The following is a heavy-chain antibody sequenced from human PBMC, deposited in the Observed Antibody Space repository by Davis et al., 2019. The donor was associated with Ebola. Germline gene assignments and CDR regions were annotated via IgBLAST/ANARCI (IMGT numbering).Heavy chain of an antibody. CDR2: IYYSGST. D-gene: IGHD2-15*01. Sequence: PSETLSLTCTVSGGSISSYYWSWIRHPPGKGLEWIGYIYYSGSTNYNPSLKSRVTISVDTSKNQFSLKLSSVTAADTAVYYCARGVVAATFWFDPWGQGTLVTVSS. V-gene: IGHV4-59*01. CDR1: GGSISSYY. CDR3: ARGVVAATFWFDP. J-gene: IGHJ5*02.